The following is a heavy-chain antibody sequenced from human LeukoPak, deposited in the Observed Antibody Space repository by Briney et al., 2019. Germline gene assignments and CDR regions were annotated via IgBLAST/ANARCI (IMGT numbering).Heavy chain of an antibody. CDR3: ARVVVVPAAKYVYWYFDL. V-gene: IGHV3-33*01. Sequence: GRSLRLSCAASGFTFSSYGMHWVRQAPGKGLEWVAVIWYDGSNKYYADSVKGRFTISRDNSKNTLYLQMNSLRAEDTAVYYCARVVVVPAAKYVYWYFDLWGRGTLVTVSS. CDR1: GFTFSSYG. D-gene: IGHD2-2*01. J-gene: IGHJ2*01. CDR2: IWYDGSNK.